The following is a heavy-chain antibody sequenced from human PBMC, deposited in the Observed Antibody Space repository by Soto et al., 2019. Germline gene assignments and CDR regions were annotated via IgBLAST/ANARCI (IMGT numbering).Heavy chain of an antibody. J-gene: IGHJ6*03. CDR3: ARGGISHWAYFYYMDV. CDR1: GGSVRSIIYY. Sequence: PSETLSLTCIVSGGSVRSIIYYWAWIRQPPGMALEWIGEINHLGSINYNPSLKSRVTMSVDTSKNQFSLTLNSVTAADTATYYCARGGISHWAYFYYMDVWDRGTTVTVSS. CDR2: INHLGSI. V-gene: IGHV4-39*07. D-gene: IGHD2-21*01.